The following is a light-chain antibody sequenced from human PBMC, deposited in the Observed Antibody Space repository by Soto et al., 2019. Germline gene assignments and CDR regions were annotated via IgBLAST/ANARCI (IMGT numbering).Light chain of an antibody. CDR2: EVN. J-gene: IGLJ1*01. CDR3: TSYAGGNHV. CDR1: SSDVGGYNF. Sequence: QSALTQPPSASGSPGQSVTISCTGTSSDVGGYNFVSWYQQYPGKVPKLMVYEVNKRPSGVPDRFSGSKSGNTASLTVSGLKAEDEAAYYCTSYAGGNHVFGTGTKLPVL. V-gene: IGLV2-8*01.